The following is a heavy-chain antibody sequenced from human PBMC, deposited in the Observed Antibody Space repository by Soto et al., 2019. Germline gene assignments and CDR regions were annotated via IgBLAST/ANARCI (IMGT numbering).Heavy chain of an antibody. CDR2: ISTSGTT. V-gene: IGHV4-4*07. CDR3: AREAGPDRWFDP. J-gene: IGHJ5*02. Sequence: QVQLQESGPGLVEPSETLSLTFTVSGASISSYFWTWIRQPAGKGLDWIGRISTSGTTNYNPSLKRRVTMSVDTSKNHFSLNLSSVTAADTAVYYCAREAGPDRWFDPWGQGTLVTVSS. CDR1: GASISSYF. D-gene: IGHD6-19*01.